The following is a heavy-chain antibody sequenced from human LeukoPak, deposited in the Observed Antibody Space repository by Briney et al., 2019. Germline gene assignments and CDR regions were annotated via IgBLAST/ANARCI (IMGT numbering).Heavy chain of an antibody. CDR1: VFTFSTYN. CDR2: ITSSSRYT. D-gene: IGHD3/OR15-3a*01. J-gene: IGHJ4*02. Sequence: PGGSLRLSCAASVFTFSTYNMNWVRQAPGKGLEWVSSITSSSRYTFYADSVKGRFTISRDSAKNSLYLQMNSLRAEDTAVYYCQDWSHGYWGQGTLVTVSS. CDR3: QDWSHGY. V-gene: IGHV3-21*01.